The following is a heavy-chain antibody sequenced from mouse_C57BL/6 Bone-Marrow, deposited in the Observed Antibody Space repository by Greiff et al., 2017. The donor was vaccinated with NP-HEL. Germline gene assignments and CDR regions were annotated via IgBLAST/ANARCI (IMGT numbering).Heavy chain of an antibody. V-gene: IGHV1-26*01. CDR2: INPNNGGT. D-gene: IGHD1-1*01. CDR1: GYTFTDYY. Sequence: VQLQQSGPELVKPGASVKISCKASGYTFTDYYMNWVKQSHGKSLEWIGDINPNNGGTSYNQKFKGKATLTVDKSSSTAYMELRSLTSEDSAVDYCARWDYGSSYNAMDYWGQGTSVTVSS. J-gene: IGHJ4*01. CDR3: ARWDYGSSYNAMDY.